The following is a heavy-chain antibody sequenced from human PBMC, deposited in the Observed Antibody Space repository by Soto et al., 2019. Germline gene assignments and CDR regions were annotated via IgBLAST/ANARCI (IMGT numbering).Heavy chain of an antibody. V-gene: IGHV4-38-2*02. J-gene: IGHJ4*02. CDR1: GGAINGYY. Sequence: PSETLSLTCTVSGGAINGYYCGWVRQPPGKGLXWIXSIXXSXXXXXNXXLKSRVTISLDTSKNQFSLKLTSVTAAETAMYYCARVKLAGRGSFHYWGQGTLVTVSS. CDR3: ARVKLAGRGSFHY. CDR2: IXXSXXX. D-gene: IGHD3-3*02.